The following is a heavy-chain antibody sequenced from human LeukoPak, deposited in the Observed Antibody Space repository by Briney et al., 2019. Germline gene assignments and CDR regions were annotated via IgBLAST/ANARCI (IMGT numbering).Heavy chain of an antibody. CDR2: IIPIFGTA. V-gene: IGHV1-69*13. D-gene: IGHD3-22*01. CDR3: ARSERITMTLFDY. Sequence: SVKVSCKASGGTFISYAISWVRQAPGPGLEWMGGIIPIFGTANYAQKFQGRVTITADESTSTAYMELSSLRSEDTAVYYCARSERITMTLFDYWGQGTLVTVSS. J-gene: IGHJ4*02. CDR1: GGTFISYA.